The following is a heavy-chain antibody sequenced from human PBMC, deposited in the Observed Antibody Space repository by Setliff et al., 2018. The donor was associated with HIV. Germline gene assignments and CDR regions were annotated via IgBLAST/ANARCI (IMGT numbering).Heavy chain of an antibody. J-gene: IGHJ4*02. V-gene: IGHV4-31*03. CDR3: ATRPRIAARPFDY. Sequence: SETLSLTCSVSGVSVGSGDYYWHWIRQHPEKALEWIGYIFHSGDTYYTPSLKSRISMSVDTSKNQFSLELTSLTAADTAVYYCATRPRIAARPFDYWGQGMLVTVS. CDR1: GVSVGSGDYY. CDR2: IFHSGDT. D-gene: IGHD6-6*01.